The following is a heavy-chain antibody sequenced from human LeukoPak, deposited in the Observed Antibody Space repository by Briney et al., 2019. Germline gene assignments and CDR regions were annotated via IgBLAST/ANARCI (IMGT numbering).Heavy chain of an antibody. CDR1: GTSISSYY. J-gene: IGHJ3*02. V-gene: IGHV4-4*07. CDR3: TRARSGSSGYFSAVDI. CDR2: MYSSGST. D-gene: IGHD3-22*01. Sequence: SETLSLTCNVSGTSISSYYWSWIRQPAGRGLEWIGRMYSSGSTNYNPSLESRVTMTVDTSKNQFSLKLTSVTAADTAIYYCTRARSGSSGYFSAVDIWGQGTMVTVSS.